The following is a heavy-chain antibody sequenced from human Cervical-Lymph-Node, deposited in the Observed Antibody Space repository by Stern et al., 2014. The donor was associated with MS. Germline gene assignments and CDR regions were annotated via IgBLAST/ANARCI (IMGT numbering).Heavy chain of an antibody. D-gene: IGHD3-9*01. J-gene: IGHJ4*02. CDR1: GGTFISFA. CDR2: IDPIFGTT. CDR3: AGPRYNY. Sequence: MQLVESGAEVKKPGSSVKVSCRTSGGTFISFAISWVRQAPGQGLEWMGDIDPIFGTTNHAQKFQDRVKITADKSTNTAYMEVSSLTSDDTAVYYCAGPRYNYWGQGTLVIVSS. V-gene: IGHV1-69*06.